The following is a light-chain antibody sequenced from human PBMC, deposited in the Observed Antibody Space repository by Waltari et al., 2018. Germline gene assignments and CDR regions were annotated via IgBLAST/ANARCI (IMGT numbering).Light chain of an antibody. Sequence: DIQMTQSPSSVSASVGDRVTITCRASQGINSWLAWYQQKPGKAPRLLIYAASNLQSGVPSRFSGSGSGTDFTLTISSLQPEDVAVYYCQQRSNWLTFGGGTKVEIK. J-gene: IGKJ4*01. CDR2: AAS. CDR1: QGINSW. V-gene: IGKV1-12*01. CDR3: QQRSNWLT.